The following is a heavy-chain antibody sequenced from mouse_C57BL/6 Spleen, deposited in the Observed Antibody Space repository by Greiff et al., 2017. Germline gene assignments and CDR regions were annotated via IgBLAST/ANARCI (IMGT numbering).Heavy chain of an antibody. J-gene: IGHJ2*01. D-gene: IGHD3-3*01. V-gene: IGHV1-80*01. CDR1: GYAFSSYW. CDR3: ARRGTFLYYFDY. Sequence: VKVVESGAELVKPGASVKISCKASGYAFSSYWMNWVKQRPGKGLEWIGQIYPGDGDTNYNGKFKGKATLTADKSSSTAYMQLSSLTSEDSAVYFCARRGTFLYYFDYWGQGTTLTVSS. CDR2: IYPGDGDT.